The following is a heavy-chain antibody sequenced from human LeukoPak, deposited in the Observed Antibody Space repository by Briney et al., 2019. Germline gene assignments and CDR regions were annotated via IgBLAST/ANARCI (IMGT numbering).Heavy chain of an antibody. J-gene: IGHJ4*02. Sequence: GGSLRLSCAASGFTFSSYAMSWVRQAPGKGLEWVSAISSSGGSTYYADSVKGRFTISRDNSKNTLYLQMNSLRAEDTAVYYCAKGNSSGYTYFDYWGQGTLVTVSS. CDR3: AKGNSSGYTYFDY. V-gene: IGHV3-23*01. CDR1: GFTFSSYA. CDR2: ISSSGGST. D-gene: IGHD3-22*01.